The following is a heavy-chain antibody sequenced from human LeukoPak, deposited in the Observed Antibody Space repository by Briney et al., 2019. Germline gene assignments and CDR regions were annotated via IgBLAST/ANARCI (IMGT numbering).Heavy chain of an antibody. D-gene: IGHD3-22*01. J-gene: IGHJ4*02. CDR1: GGSISSGDYY. CDR2: IYYSGST. Sequence: SETLSLTCTVSGGSISSGDYYWSWIRQPPGKGLEWIGYIYYSGSTYYNPSLKSRVTISVDTSKNQFSLKLSSVTAADTAVYYCARVHDSSGPDLNDYWGQGTLVTVSS. CDR3: ARVHDSSGPDLNDY. V-gene: IGHV4-30-4*08.